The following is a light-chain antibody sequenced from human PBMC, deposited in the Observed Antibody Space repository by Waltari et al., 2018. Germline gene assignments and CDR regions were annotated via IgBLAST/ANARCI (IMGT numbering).Light chain of an antibody. V-gene: IGLV2-11*02. Sequence: QSALTQPRSVSGSPGQSVTLSCTGTSRDIGGYKYVSWSQQHPGKAPKLVIYDVDTRPSGVPDRFSGSKAGNTASLTISGLQTDDEADYYCCSYAGRYTSVFGGGTRVTVL. CDR3: CSYAGRYTSV. CDR1: SRDIGGYKY. CDR2: DVD. J-gene: IGLJ2*01.